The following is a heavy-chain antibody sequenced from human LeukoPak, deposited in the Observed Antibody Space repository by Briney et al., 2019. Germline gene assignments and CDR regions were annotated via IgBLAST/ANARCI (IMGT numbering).Heavy chain of an antibody. V-gene: IGHV1-69*01. D-gene: IGHD2-2*01. CDR2: IIPIFGAA. CDR3: ASSLIVVVPAARGLGD. J-gene: IGHJ4*02. Sequence: SVKVSCKASGGTFSSYAISWVRQAPGQGLEWMGGIIPIFGAANYAQKFQGRVTITADESTSTAYMELSSLRSEDTAVYYCASSLIVVVPAARGLGDWGQGTLVTVSS. CDR1: GGTFSSYA.